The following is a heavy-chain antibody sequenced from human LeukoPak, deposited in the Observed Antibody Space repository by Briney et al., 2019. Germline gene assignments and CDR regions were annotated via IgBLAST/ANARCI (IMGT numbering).Heavy chain of an antibody. J-gene: IGHJ3*02. CDR3: AKGVLDIVATGPALDI. CDR1: GFTFSSYA. V-gene: IGHV3-23*01. Sequence: GGSLRLSCAASGFTFSSYAMSWVRQAPGKGLEWVSAISGSGGSTYYADSVKGRFTISRDNSKNTLYLQMNSLRAEDTAVYYCAKGVLDIVATGPALDIWGQGTMVTVSS. CDR2: ISGSGGST. D-gene: IGHD5-12*01.